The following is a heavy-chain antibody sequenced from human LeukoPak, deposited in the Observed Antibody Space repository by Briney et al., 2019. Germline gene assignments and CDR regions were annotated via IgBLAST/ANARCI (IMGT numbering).Heavy chain of an antibody. D-gene: IGHD6-19*01. Sequence: PGGSLRLSCAASGFTFSSFSMIWVRQAPGKGLEWVSAISGSSGSTYYADSVKGRFTISRDNAKNSLYLQMDSLRVEDTAFYYCAKDNRRHYTSGPNPDSLHWGQGALVTVSS. CDR1: GFTFSSFS. V-gene: IGHV3-23*01. CDR3: AKDNRRHYTSGPNPDSLH. J-gene: IGHJ4*02. CDR2: ISGSSGST.